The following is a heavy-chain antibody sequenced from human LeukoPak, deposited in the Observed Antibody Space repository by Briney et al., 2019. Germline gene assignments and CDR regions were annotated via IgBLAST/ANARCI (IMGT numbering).Heavy chain of an antibody. D-gene: IGHD6-6*01. V-gene: IGHV4-30-2*01. J-gene: IGHJ5*02. CDR2: IYHSGST. Sequence: SQTLSLTCTVSGGSISSGGYYWSWIRQPPGKGLEWIGYIYHSGSTYYNPSLKSRVTISVDRSKNQFSLKLSSVTAADTAVYYCARLEYSSSSAGALTWGQGTLVTVSS. CDR3: ARLEYSSSSAGALT. CDR1: GGSISSGGYY.